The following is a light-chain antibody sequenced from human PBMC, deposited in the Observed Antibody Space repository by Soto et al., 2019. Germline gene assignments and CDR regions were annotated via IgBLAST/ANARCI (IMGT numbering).Light chain of an antibody. CDR3: QQYYSTPWT. CDR2: WAS. CDR1: QSVLYTSKNKSY. J-gene: IGKJ1*01. V-gene: IGKV4-1*01. Sequence: DIVMTQSPDSLAVSLGERATINCKSSQSVLYTSKNKSYLAWFRQKPGQPPKRLIYWASTRESGVPDRFSGSGSGTDFTLTISSLQAEDVAVYYCQQYYSTPWTVGQGTTVEIK.